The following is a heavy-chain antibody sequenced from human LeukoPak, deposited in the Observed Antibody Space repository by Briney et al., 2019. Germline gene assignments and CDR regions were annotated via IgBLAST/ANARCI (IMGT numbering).Heavy chain of an antibody. D-gene: IGHD3-9*01. CDR1: GFTFSSYA. J-gene: IGHJ4*02. CDR2: ISGSGGST. CDR3: AKDRLLRYFDWLLVFD. Sequence: GGSLRLSCAASGFTFSSYAMSWVRQAPGKGLEWVSAISGSGGSTYYADSVKGRFTISRDNSKNTLYLQMNSLRAEDTAVYYCAKDRLLRYFDWLLVFDWGQGTLVTVSS. V-gene: IGHV3-23*01.